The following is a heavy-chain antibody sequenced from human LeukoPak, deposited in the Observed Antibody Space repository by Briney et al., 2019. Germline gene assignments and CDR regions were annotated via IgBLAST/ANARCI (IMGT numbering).Heavy chain of an antibody. CDR1: GFTFSNFG. V-gene: IGHV3-33*01. J-gene: IGHJ4*02. CDR3: ARVSGRSSEVSGYYCSSTWYSDS. D-gene: IGHD6-13*01. CDR2: IWYDGSNK. Sequence: TGRSLRLSCAASGFTFSNFGMHWVRQAPAKGLEWVALIWYDGSNKYYADSVKGRFTISRDNSKNTLYLQMNSLRAEDTAVYYCARVSGRSSEVSGYYCSSTWYSDSWGQGTLVTVSS.